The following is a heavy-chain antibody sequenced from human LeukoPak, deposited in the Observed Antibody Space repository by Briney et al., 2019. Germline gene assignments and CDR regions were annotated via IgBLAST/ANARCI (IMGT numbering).Heavy chain of an antibody. V-gene: IGHV1-69*05. CDR3: ATRSYYSSLTLDP. D-gene: IGHD1-26*01. CDR2: IIVIFGTA. CDR1: GGTFSSYV. J-gene: IGHJ5*02. Sequence: ASVKVSCKASGGTFSSYVINWVRQAPGQGLEWMGGIIVIFGTANYTQKFQGRVTITTDKSTSTAYMELSSLRSEGTAVYYCATRSYYSSLTLDPWGQGTLVTVSS.